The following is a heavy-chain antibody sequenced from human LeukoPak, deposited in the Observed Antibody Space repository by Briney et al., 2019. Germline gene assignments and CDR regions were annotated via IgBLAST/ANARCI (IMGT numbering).Heavy chain of an antibody. CDR1: GFTFSSYG. CDR3: AKDEFIITFFDH. D-gene: IGHD3-16*01. J-gene: IGHJ4*02. Sequence: GGSLRLSCAASGFTFSSYGMHWVRQAPGKGLEWVAVISKDGSSKYYGDSVKDRFTISRDNSKNTLYLQMNSLRVEDTALYYCAKDEFIITFFDHWGQGTLVTVSS. CDR2: ISKDGSSK. V-gene: IGHV3-30*18.